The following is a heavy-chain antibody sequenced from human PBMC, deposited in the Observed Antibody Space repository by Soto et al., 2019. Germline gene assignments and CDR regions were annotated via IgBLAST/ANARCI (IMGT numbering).Heavy chain of an antibody. J-gene: IGHJ5*02. CDR3: ARGSSSGTPVWFDP. CDR1: GGSISSSSYY. Sequence: QLQLQESGPGLVKPSETLSLTCTVSGGSISSSSYYWGWIRQPPGKGLEWIGSFYYSGSTYYNPSLKSRVTXSVTTXXNQFSLKLSSVTAADTAVYYCARGSSSGTPVWFDPWGQGTLVTVSS. D-gene: IGHD6-13*01. CDR2: FYYSGST. V-gene: IGHV4-39*01.